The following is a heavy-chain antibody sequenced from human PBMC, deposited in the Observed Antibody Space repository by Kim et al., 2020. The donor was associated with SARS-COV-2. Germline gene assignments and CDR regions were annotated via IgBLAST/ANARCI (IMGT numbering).Heavy chain of an antibody. V-gene: IGHV1-69*04. CDR1: GGTFSSYA. J-gene: IGHJ4*02. CDR2: IIPILGIA. D-gene: IGHD3-16*01. CDR3: ARGEITYWNYFDY. Sequence: SVKVSCKASGGTFSSYAISWVRQAPGQGLEWMGRIIPILGIANYAQKFQGRVTITADKSTSTAYMELSSLRSEDTAVYYCARGEITYWNYFDYWGQGTLVTVSS.